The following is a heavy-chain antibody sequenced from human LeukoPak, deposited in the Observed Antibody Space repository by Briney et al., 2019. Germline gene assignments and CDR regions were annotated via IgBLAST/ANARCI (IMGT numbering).Heavy chain of an antibody. D-gene: IGHD6-19*01. Sequence: GGSLRLSCAASGFTFSSYEMNWVRQAPGKGLEWVSYISSSGSTVYYADSVKGRFTISRDNAKNSLYLQMNSLRAEDTAVYYCASAVAGYYYYYGMDVWGKGTTVTVSS. CDR2: ISSSGSTV. J-gene: IGHJ6*04. CDR1: GFTFSSYE. CDR3: ASAVAGYYYYYGMDV. V-gene: IGHV3-48*03.